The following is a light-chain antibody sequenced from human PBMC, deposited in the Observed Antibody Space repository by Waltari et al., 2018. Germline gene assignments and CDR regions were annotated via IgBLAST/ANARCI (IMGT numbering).Light chain of an antibody. V-gene: IGLV2-11*01. CDR2: DVT. CDR3: CSYAGTYV. J-gene: IGLJ1*01. Sequence: QSALTQPRSVSGSPGQSVTIPCTGTSSDVGAYHYVSWYQQHPGKAPKLMIYDVTKRPSGVPDRFSGSKSGNTASLTISGLQTEDEADYYCCSYAGTYVFGTGTKVTVL. CDR1: SSDVGAYHY.